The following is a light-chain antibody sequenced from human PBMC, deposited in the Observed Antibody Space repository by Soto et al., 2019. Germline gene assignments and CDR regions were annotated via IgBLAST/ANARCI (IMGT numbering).Light chain of an antibody. CDR2: AAS. CDR3: QQYYSFPRT. CDR1: QCISSY. Sequence: VIGMTQSPSLLSASTGDRVTISCRMSQCISSYLAWYQQKPGKAPELLIYAASTLQSGVPSRFSGSGSGTDFTLTISCLQSEDFATYYCQQYYSFPRTFGQGTKVDIK. J-gene: IGKJ1*01. V-gene: IGKV1D-8*01.